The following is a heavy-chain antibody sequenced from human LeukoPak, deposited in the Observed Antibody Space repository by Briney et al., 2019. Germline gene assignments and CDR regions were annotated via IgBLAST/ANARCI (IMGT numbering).Heavy chain of an antibody. D-gene: IGHD1-7*01. CDR3: ARGITGTTGYYYYYMDI. CDR1: GYTFTGYY. V-gene: IGHV1-69*06. J-gene: IGHJ6*03. Sequence: ASVKVSCKASGYTFTGYYMHWVRQAPGQGLEWMGGIIPIFGTANYAQKFQGRVTITADKSTSTAYMELSSLRSEDTAVYYCARGITGTTGYYYYYMDIWGKGTTVTVSS. CDR2: IIPIFGTA.